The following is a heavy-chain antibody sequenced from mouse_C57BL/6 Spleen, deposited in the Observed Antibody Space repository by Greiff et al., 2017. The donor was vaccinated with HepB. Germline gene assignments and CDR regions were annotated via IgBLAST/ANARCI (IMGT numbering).Heavy chain of an antibody. CDR3: TRGGIYYYGRGYAMDY. Sequence: EVQLVESGEGLVKPGGSLKLSCAASGFTFSSYAMSWVRQTPEKRLEWVAYISSGGDYIYYADTVKGRFTISRDNARNTLYLQMSSLKSEDTAMYYCTRGGIYYYGRGYAMDYWGQGTSVTVSS. V-gene: IGHV5-9-1*02. CDR1: GFTFSSYA. CDR2: ISSGGDYI. J-gene: IGHJ4*01. D-gene: IGHD1-1*01.